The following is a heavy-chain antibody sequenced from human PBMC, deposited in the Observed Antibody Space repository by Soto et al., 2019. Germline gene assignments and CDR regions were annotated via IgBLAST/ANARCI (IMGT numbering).Heavy chain of an antibody. J-gene: IGHJ4*01. V-gene: IGHV3-23*01. CDR3: AKRSSSWSPAVNLCED. Sequence: EVQLLESGGGLVQPGGSLRLSCAASGFTFSSYAMSWVRQAPGKGLEWVSAISGSGGSTYYADSVKGRFTISRDNSKNTLYLHMNTLRAEDTAVYYCAKRSSSWSPAVNLCEDWGQGTLVTVS. CDR1: GFTFSSYA. CDR2: ISGSGGST. D-gene: IGHD6-13*01.